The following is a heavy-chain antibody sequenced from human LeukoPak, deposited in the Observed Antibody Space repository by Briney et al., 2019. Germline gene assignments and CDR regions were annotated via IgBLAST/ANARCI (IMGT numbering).Heavy chain of an antibody. Sequence: PGGSLRLSCAASGFTFSNAWMSWVRQAPGRGLEWVGRIKSKTDGGTTDYAAPVKGRFTISRDDSKNTLYLQMNSLKTEDTAVYYCTTDLSLWPYYYDSSGYNLDYWGQGTLVTVSS. D-gene: IGHD3-22*01. CDR1: GFTFSNAW. CDR3: TTDLSLWPYYYDSSGYNLDY. CDR2: IKSKTDGGTT. J-gene: IGHJ4*02. V-gene: IGHV3-15*01.